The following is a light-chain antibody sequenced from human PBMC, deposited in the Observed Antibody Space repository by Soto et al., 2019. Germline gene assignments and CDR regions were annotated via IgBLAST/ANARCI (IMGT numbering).Light chain of an antibody. CDR3: QKYKSAPYT. CDR2: DAS. J-gene: IGKJ3*01. CDR1: QGISSS. Sequence: DIQMTQSPSSLSTSIGDRVTITCRASQGISSSLAWYQQKPGKVPSLLIYDASTLQSGVPSRSSGSGSGTDFTLTISSLQPEDVATYYCQKYKSAPYTFGPGTKVDIK. V-gene: IGKV1-27*01.